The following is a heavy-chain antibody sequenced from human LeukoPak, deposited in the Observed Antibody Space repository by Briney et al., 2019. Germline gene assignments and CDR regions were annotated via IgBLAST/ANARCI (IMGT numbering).Heavy chain of an antibody. Sequence: PSETLSLTCTLSGASVSGHYYYWSWIRQPPGKRLEWIGCIYYSESATYKPSLKSRVTISLDTSKNQFFFKLSSVTAADTAVYYCARKRSFDLWGQGTLVTVSS. CDR1: GASVSGHYYY. D-gene: IGHD3-9*01. CDR3: ARKRSFDL. V-gene: IGHV4-61*01. J-gene: IGHJ4*02. CDR2: IYYSESA.